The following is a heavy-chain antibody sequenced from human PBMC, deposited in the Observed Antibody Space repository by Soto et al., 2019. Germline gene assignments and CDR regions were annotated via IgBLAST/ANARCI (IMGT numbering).Heavy chain of an antibody. CDR3: VRATYFSDSSGYTRCFDY. V-gene: IGHV3-21*04. Sequence: PGESLKISCAASGFTFTRYSMNWVRQAPGKGLEWVSSISSTTNYIYYAASVKGRFTTSRDESKNSVYLQMNSLKTEDTAVYYCVRATYFSDSSGYTRCFDYWGQGTLVTVSS. D-gene: IGHD3-22*01. CDR2: ISSTTNYI. CDR1: GFTFTRYS. J-gene: IGHJ4*02.